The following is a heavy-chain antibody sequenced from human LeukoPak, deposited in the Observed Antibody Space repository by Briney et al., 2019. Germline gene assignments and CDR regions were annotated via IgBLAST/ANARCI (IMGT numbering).Heavy chain of an antibody. CDR3: ARGLGYCSGGSCYNWFDP. D-gene: IGHD2-15*01. V-gene: IGHV1-3*01. Sequence: ASVKVSCKASGYTFTSYAMHWVRQAPGRRLEWMGWINAGNGNTKYSQKFQGRVTISRDTSAGTAYMELSSLRSEDTAVYYCARGLGYCSGGSCYNWFDPWGQGTLVTVSS. J-gene: IGHJ5*02. CDR1: GYTFTSYA. CDR2: INAGNGNT.